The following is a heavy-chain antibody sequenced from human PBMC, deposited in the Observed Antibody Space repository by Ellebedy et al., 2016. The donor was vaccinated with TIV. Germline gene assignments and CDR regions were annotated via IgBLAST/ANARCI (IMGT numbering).Heavy chain of an antibody. CDR1: GFTFSSYA. V-gene: IGHV3-23*01. D-gene: IGHD3-16*01. J-gene: IGHJ4*02. CDR3: AKVGPTEFDY. Sequence: GESLKISCAVSGFTFSSYAMSWVRQAPGKGLEWVSAISGSGGSTYYADSVKGRFTISRDNSKNTLYLQMNSLRAEDTAVYYCAKVGPTEFDYWGQGTLVTVSS. CDR2: ISGSGGST.